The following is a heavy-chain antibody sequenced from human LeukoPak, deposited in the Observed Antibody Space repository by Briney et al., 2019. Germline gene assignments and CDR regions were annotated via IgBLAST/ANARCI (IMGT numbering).Heavy chain of an antibody. CDR1: GFTFSSYG. CDR2: IPYDGSHK. V-gene: IGHV3-30*02. CDR3: AKDTEAGTFDY. J-gene: IGHJ4*02. Sequence: GGSLRLSCAASGFTFSSYGMHWVRQAPGKGLEWVAFIPYDGSHKYSADSVKGRFTISRDNSKNTLYLQMNSLRAEDTAVYYCAKDTEAGTFDYWGQGTLVTVSS. D-gene: IGHD6-19*01.